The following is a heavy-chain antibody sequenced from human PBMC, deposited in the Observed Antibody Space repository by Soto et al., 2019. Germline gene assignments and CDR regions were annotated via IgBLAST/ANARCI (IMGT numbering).Heavy chain of an antibody. CDR1: GFTFSSYS. CDR2: ISSSSSYI. Sequence: GGSLRLSCAASGFTFSSYSMNWVRQAPGKGLEWVSSISSSSSYIYYADSVKGRFTISRDNAKNSLYLQMNSLRAEDTAVYYCARDQGGRLYYFDYWGQGTLVTVSS. CDR3: ARDQGGRLYYFDY. V-gene: IGHV3-21*01. D-gene: IGHD1-26*01. J-gene: IGHJ4*02.